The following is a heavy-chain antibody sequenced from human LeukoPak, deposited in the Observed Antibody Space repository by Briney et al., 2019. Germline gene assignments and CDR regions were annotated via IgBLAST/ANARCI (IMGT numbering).Heavy chain of an antibody. Sequence: ASVKVSCKASGYTFTSYDINWVRQAPGQGLEWMGWMNPNSGNTGYARKFQGRVTMTRNTAISTAYMELSSLRSEDTAVYYCARGLRKTYYYDSSGTCGQGTLVTVS. J-gene: IGHJ5*02. CDR3: ARGLRKTYYYDSSGT. D-gene: IGHD3-22*01. CDR2: MNPNSGNT. V-gene: IGHV1-8*01. CDR1: GYTFTSYD.